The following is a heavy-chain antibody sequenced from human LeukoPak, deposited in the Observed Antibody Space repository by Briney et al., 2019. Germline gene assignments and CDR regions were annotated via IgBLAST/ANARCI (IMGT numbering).Heavy chain of an antibody. D-gene: IGHD3-22*01. CDR1: GYTFTVYF. V-gene: IGHV1-2*02. CDR3: ARELNYDSSGYYFDY. J-gene: IGHJ4*02. Sequence: GASVKVSCKASGYTFTVYFMHWVRQAPGQGLEWMGWINLNSGGTNYAQKFQGRVTMTRDTSISTAYMELSRLRSDDTAVYYRARELNYDSSGYYFDYWGQGTLVTVSS. CDR2: INLNSGGT.